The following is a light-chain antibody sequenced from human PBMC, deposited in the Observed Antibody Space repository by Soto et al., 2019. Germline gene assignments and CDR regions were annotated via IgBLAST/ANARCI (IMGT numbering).Light chain of an antibody. Sequence: EIVMTQSPATLSVSPWESTTLSCRAIQSVSSNLAGYQQKPAQAPRLLIYGASTRATGIPARFSGSGSGTEFTLTISRLEPEDFAVYYCQQYDSSPITFGQGTRLE. J-gene: IGKJ5*01. CDR1: QSVSSN. CDR2: GAS. CDR3: QQYDSSPIT. V-gene: IGKV3-15*01.